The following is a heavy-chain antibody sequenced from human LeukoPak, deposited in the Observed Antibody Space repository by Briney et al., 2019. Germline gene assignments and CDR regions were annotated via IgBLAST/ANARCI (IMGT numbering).Heavy chain of an antibody. CDR1: GYTFTNYA. CDR2: LDTKTGNP. Sequence: ASVKVSCKASGYTFTNYAINWVRQAPGQGLEWMGWLDTKTGNPTYAQGFTGRYVFSLDTSVSTAYLQISSLKTEDTAVYYCVRDPYYYDNIGYRFDYWGLGTLVTVSS. CDR3: VRDPYYYDNIGYRFDY. V-gene: IGHV7-4-1*02. D-gene: IGHD3-22*01. J-gene: IGHJ4*02.